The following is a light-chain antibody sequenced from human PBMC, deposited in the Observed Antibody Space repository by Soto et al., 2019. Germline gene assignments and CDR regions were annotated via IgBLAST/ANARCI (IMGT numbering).Light chain of an antibody. J-gene: IGLJ7*01. Sequence: QSVLTQPPSASGTPGQKVTISCSGASSNIGNNFVSWYQQVPGTAPKLLIYSDDQRPSGVPDRVSGSKSGTSASLAISGLRSEYEADYYCSTWDASLSGRVFGGGTQLTVL. CDR2: SDD. V-gene: IGLV1-47*02. CDR1: SSNIGNNF. CDR3: STWDASLSGRV.